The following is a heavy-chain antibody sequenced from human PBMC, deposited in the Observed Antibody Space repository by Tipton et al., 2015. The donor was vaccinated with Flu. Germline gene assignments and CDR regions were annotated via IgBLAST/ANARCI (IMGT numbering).Heavy chain of an antibody. D-gene: IGHD5-24*01. J-gene: IGHJ2*01. V-gene: IGHV4-59*11. CDR1: GDSMKYHY. Sequence: TLSLTCTFSGDSMKYHYWNWIRQPPGKGLEWIGFIHHSGSTDYNPSLKSQVTIPLDRSKNQFSLKLTSPTAADSAVYFCARGYRGDDYNFGYFDLWCRGTLVPVSS. CDR2: IHHSGST. CDR3: ARGYRGDDYNFGYFDL.